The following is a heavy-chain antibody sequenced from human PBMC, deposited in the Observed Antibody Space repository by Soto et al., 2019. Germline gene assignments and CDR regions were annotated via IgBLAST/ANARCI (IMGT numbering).Heavy chain of an antibody. CDR3: ARARIGPLNVVDY. V-gene: IGHV1-46*01. CDR1: GYAFSDTF. CDR2: INPIGDRV. D-gene: IGHD1-1*01. Sequence: QVQLVQSGAEVKTPGASVKVSCKTSGYAFSDTFIHWLRQAPGHGLEWMGMINPIGDRVTYAQTFQGRVAMTKDTSTSTVYMELNSLRSEQSGVYYCARARIGPLNVVDYWGKGTLVTVPS. J-gene: IGHJ4*02.